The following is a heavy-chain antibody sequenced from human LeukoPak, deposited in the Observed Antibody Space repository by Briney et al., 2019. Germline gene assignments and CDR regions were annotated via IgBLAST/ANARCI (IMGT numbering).Heavy chain of an antibody. Sequence: GGSLRLSCAASGFTFSSYSMHWVRQAPGKGLEWVSSISSSSSYIYYADSVKGRFTISRDNAKNSLYLQMNSLRAEDTAVYYCARSTYYDFWSGYSQPSYYYYMDVWGKGTTVTVSS. D-gene: IGHD3-3*01. J-gene: IGHJ6*03. V-gene: IGHV3-21*01. CDR3: ARSTYYDFWSGYSQPSYYYYMDV. CDR2: ISSSSSYI. CDR1: GFTFSSYS.